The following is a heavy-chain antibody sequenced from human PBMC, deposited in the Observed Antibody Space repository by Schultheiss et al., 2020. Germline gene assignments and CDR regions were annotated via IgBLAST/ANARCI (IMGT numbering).Heavy chain of an antibody. CDR1: GGTFSSYA. CDR3: ARGLAVVAATHYYYYGMDV. J-gene: IGHJ6*04. CDR2: IIPIFGTA. Sequence: SVKVSCKASGGTFSSYAISWVRQAPGQGLEWMGGIIPIFGTANYAQKFQGRVTITADESTSTAYMELSSLRPEDTAVYYCARGLAVVAATHYYYYGMDVWGKGTTGTVAA. D-gene: IGHD2-15*01. V-gene: IGHV1-69*13.